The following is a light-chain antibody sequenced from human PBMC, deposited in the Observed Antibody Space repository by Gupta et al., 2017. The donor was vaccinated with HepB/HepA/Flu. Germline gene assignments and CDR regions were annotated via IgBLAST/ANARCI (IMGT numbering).Light chain of an antibody. CDR1: RSNIGSNP. CDR3: SAWDDSLIWV. CDR2: CNN. Sequence: SVLTQPPSTAGAPGQRVTISCSGSRSNIGSNPVNWYQQLPGMAPKLLIYCNNQRPSGVPDRFSGSKSGTSASLAISGLQSEDEANYYCSAWDDSLIWVFGGGTKLTVL. J-gene: IGLJ3*02. V-gene: IGLV1-44*01.